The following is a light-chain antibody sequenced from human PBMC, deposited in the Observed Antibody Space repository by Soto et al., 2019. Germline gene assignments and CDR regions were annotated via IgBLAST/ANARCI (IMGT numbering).Light chain of an antibody. CDR3: LLYYGGAHLV. Sequence: QTVVPQEPSLTVSPGGTVTLTCASSTGAVTSGNYPSWFQQKPGQAPRTLIYTTDDKHSWTPARFSGSLLGGKAALTLSGVQPEDEAEYYCLLYYGGAHLVFGGGTKLTVL. J-gene: IGLJ3*02. CDR1: TGAVTSGNY. V-gene: IGLV7-43*01. CDR2: TTD.